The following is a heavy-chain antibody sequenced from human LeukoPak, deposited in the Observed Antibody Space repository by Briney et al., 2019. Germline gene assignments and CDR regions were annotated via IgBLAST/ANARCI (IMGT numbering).Heavy chain of an antibody. Sequence: GGSLRLSCAASGFTFSSCTMNWVRQAPGKGLEWVSSISSSSSYIYYADSVKGRFTISRDNAKNSLYLQMNSLRAEDTAIYYCARDEYSSSWYGAFDYWGQGTLVTVSS. V-gene: IGHV3-21*01. CDR2: ISSSSSYI. J-gene: IGHJ4*02. CDR3: ARDEYSSSWYGAFDY. D-gene: IGHD6-13*01. CDR1: GFTFSSCT.